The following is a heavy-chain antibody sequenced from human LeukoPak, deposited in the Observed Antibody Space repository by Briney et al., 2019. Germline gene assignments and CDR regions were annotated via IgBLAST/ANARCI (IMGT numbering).Heavy chain of an antibody. V-gene: IGHV3-23*01. CDR1: GFALSSYA. D-gene: IGHD2-15*01. CDR3: ARAPVTSCRGAFCYPFDI. J-gene: IGHJ4*02. CDR2: TSSSDAGT. Sequence: GGSLRLSCAASGFALSSYAMSWVRQAPGKGLEWVSATSSSDAGTYHAESVRGRFTISRDNSKNTLYLQMNGLRADDAAVYYCARAPVTSCRGAFCYPFDIWGQGTLVTVSS.